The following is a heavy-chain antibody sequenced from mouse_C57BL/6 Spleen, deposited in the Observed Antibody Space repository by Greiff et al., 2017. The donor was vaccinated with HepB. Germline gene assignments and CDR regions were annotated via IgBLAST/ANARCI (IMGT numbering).Heavy chain of an antibody. D-gene: IGHD2-4*01. V-gene: IGHV1-82*01. CDR1: GYAFSSSW. J-gene: IGHJ4*01. CDR2: IYPGDGDT. Sequence: QVQLKESGPELVKPGASVKISCKASGYAFSSSWMNWVKQRPGKGLEWIGRIYPGDGDTNYNGKFKGKATLTADKSSSTAYMQLSSLTSEDSAVYFCARAYMITRAMDYWGQGTSVTVSS. CDR3: ARAYMITRAMDY.